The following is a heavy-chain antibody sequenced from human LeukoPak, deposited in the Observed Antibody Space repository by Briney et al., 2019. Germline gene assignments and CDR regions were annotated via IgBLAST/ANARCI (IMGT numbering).Heavy chain of an antibody. CDR2: IYYSGST. V-gene: IGHV4-38-2*02. CDR1: GYSLSSGYY. CDR3: ARRIGLHWFDL. D-gene: IGHD2-15*01. J-gene: IGHJ5*02. Sequence: SETLSLTCTVSGYSLSSGYYWGWIRQPPGRGLEWIGSIYYSGSTYYTPSLKSRVTISVDTSKNMFSLKLSSATAAETALYYFARRIGLHWFDLWRERTLLTVS.